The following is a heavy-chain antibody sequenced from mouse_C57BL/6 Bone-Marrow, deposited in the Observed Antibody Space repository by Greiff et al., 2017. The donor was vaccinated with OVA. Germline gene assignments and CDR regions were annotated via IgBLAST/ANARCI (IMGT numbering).Heavy chain of an antibody. V-gene: IGHV1-54*01. J-gene: IGHJ3*01. CDR2: INPGSGGT. D-gene: IGHD1-1*01. CDR3: ARNRFYGSSYGGFAY. Sequence: QVQLQQSGAELVRPGTSVKVSCKASGYAFTNYLIEWVKQRPGQGLEWIGVINPGSGGTNYNEKFKGKATLTADKSSSTAYMQLSSLTSEDSAVYFCARNRFYGSSYGGFAYWGQGTLVTVSA. CDR1: GYAFTNYL.